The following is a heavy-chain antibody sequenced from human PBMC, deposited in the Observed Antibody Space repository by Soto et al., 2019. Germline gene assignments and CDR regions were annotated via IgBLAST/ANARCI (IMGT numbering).Heavy chain of an antibody. CDR3: ARDRVEYSSSWYRWFDP. J-gene: IGHJ5*02. D-gene: IGHD6-13*01. CDR1: GGSISSGGYC. V-gene: IGHV4-31*03. CDR2: IYYSGST. Sequence: LSLTCTVSGGSISSGGYCWSWIRQHPGKGLEWIGYIYYSGSTYYNPSLKSRVTISVDTSKNQFSLKLSSVTAADTAVYYCARDRVEYSSSWYRWFDPWGQGTLVTVAS.